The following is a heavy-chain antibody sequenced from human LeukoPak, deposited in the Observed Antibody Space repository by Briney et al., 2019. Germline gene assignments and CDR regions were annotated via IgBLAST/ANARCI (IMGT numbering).Heavy chain of an antibody. Sequence: SQTLSLTCTVSGGSISSGGYYWSWIRQHPGKGLEWIGYIYYSGGTYYNPSLKSRVTISVDTSKNQFSLKLSSVTAADTAVYYCARATVQYSNYDFDYWGQGTLVTVSS. CDR1: GGSISSGGYY. J-gene: IGHJ4*02. CDR3: ARATVQYSNYDFDY. V-gene: IGHV4-31*03. D-gene: IGHD4-11*01. CDR2: IYYSGGT.